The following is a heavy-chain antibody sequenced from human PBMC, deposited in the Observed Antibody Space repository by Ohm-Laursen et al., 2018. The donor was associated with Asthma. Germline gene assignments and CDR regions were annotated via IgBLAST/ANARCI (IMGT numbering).Heavy chain of an antibody. V-gene: IGHV1-69*13. CDR1: GYTFTDHP. D-gene: IGHD6-13*01. J-gene: IGHJ6*02. CDR3: ARETYSTVPFDYYYGMDV. Sequence: VASVKVSCKASGYTFTDHPMHWVRQAPGQGLEWMGGIIPIFGTANYAQKFQGRVTITADESTSTAYMELNSLRSEDTAVYYCARETYSTVPFDYYYGMDVWGQGTTVTVSS. CDR2: IIPIFGTA.